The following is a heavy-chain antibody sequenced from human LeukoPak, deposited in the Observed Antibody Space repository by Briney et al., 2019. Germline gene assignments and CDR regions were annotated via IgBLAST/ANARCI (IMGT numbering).Heavy chain of an antibody. CDR1: GGSISSGDYY. V-gene: IGHV4-30-4*08. Sequence: SETLSLTCTVSGGSISSGDYYWSWIRQPPGKGLEWIGYIYYSGSTYYNPSLKSRVTISVDTSKNQFSLKLSSVTAADTAVYYCARAYYDILTADAGFDPWGQGTLVTVSS. D-gene: IGHD3-9*01. CDR3: ARAYYDILTADAGFDP. CDR2: IYYSGST. J-gene: IGHJ5*02.